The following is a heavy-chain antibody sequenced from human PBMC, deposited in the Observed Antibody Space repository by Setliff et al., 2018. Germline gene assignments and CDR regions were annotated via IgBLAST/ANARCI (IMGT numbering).Heavy chain of an antibody. D-gene: IGHD2-8*01. Sequence: GGSLRLSCAASGFTFSSFAMSWVRQAPGKRLEWVSIINVGGTNTYYRDSVKGRFTISRDNAKNSLYLQMNNLRAEDTAMYYCARDGVMYGMDVWGQGTTVTVSS. CDR3: ARDGVMYGMDV. CDR2: INVGGTNT. V-gene: IGHV3-23*01. J-gene: IGHJ6*02. CDR1: GFTFSSFA.